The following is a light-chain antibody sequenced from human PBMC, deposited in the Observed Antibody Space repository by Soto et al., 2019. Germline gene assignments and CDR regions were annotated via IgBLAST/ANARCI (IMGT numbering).Light chain of an antibody. V-gene: IGKV3-15*01. J-gene: IGKJ1*01. CDR1: QSVSSN. CDR2: GAS. Sequence: EIEMTQSPATLSPSPGERATLYCWASQSVSSNLAWYQQKPGQAPRLLIYGASTRVTGVPARFSGSGSGTEFILIIRSLQSEDFAVYYCQHYNNWPPWTFGQGTTGDIK. CDR3: QHYNNWPPWT.